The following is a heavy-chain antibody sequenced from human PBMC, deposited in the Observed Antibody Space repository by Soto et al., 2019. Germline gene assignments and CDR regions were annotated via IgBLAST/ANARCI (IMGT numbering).Heavy chain of an antibody. D-gene: IGHD3-3*01. V-gene: IGHV1-69*13. CDR1: GGTFSSYA. CDR2: IIPIFGTA. Sequence: SVKVSCKASGGTFSSYAISWVRKAPGQGLEWMGGIIPIFGTANYAQKFQGRVTITADESTSTAYMELSSLRSEDTAVYYCARESSQRITIFGVVTEEYFQHWGQGTLVTVSS. J-gene: IGHJ1*01. CDR3: ARESSQRITIFGVVTEEYFQH.